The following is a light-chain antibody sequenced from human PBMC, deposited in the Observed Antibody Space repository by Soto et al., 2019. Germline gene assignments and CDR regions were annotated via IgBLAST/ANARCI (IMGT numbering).Light chain of an antibody. V-gene: IGKV3-15*01. CDR3: QQYSNWPPLYT. CDR2: DAS. CDR1: QSVSSY. Sequence: EIVMTQSLSTLSVSPGERATLSCRAIQSVSSYLAWYQQKPGLPPRLLIYDASTRATGIPDRFSGSGSGTDFTLTISSLQSADFAVYYCQQYSNWPPLYTFGRGTKLEIK. J-gene: IGKJ2*01.